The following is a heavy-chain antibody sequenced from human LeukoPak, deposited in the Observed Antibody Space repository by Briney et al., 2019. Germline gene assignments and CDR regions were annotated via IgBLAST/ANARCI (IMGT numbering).Heavy chain of an antibody. D-gene: IGHD6-13*01. V-gene: IGHV3-23*01. CDR1: GVTFDDYA. CDR2: ISGSGGST. CDR3: ATRLRYSSSWYYFDY. Sequence: GGSLRLSCAASGVTFDDYAMHWVRQAPGKGLEWVSVISGSGGSTYYADSVKGRFTISRDNSKNTLYLQMNSLRAEDTAVYYCATRLRYSSSWYYFDYWGQGTLVTVSS. J-gene: IGHJ4*02.